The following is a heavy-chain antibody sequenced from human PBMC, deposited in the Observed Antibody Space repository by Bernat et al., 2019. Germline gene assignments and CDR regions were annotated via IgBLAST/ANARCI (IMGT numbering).Heavy chain of an antibody. D-gene: IGHD4-17*01. Sequence: EVQLVESGGGLVKPGGSLRLSCAASGFTFSNAWMSWVRQAPGKGLEWVGRIKSKTDGGTTDYAAPVKGRFTISRDDSKNTLYLQMNSLKTEDTAVHYCTTVLPDDYGDDYWGQGTLVTVSS. J-gene: IGHJ4*02. V-gene: IGHV3-15*01. CDR3: TTVLPDDYGDDY. CDR1: GFTFSNAW. CDR2: IKSKTDGGTT.